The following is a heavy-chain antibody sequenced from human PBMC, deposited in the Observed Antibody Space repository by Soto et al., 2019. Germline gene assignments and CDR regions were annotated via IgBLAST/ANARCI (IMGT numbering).Heavy chain of an antibody. CDR2: MNPNSGNT. D-gene: IGHD3-10*01. CDR1: GYTFTSYD. V-gene: IGHV1-8*01. CDR3: ASTHHRSGYNCVY. Sequence: QVQLVQSGAEVKKPGASVKVSCKASGYTFTSYDINWVRQATGQGLEWMGWMNPNSGNTGSAQKSQGRVALSRNTDISTAYMELSSLRSEDTAVYYGASTHHRSGYNCVYWGQGTLVTVPS. J-gene: IGHJ4*02.